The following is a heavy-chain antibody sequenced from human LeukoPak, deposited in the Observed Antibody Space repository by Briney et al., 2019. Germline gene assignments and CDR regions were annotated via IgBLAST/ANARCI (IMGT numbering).Heavy chain of an antibody. V-gene: IGHV7-4-1*02. CDR3: ARALRGVNYYYFDY. D-gene: IGHD1-7*01. CDR2: INTNIGNP. CDR1: GYTFTSYA. J-gene: IGHJ4*02. Sequence: ASVKVSCKASGYTFTSYAMNWVRQAPGQGLEWMGWINTNIGNPTYAQGFTGRFVFSLDTSVSTAYLQISSLKAEDTAVYYCARALRGVNYYYFDYWGQGTLVTVSS.